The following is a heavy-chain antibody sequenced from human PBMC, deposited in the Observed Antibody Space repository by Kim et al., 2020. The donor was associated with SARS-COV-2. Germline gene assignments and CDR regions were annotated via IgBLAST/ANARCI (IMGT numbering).Heavy chain of an antibody. CDR1: GFSCSNAW. J-gene: IGHJ4*02. CDR3: STLIGYYGSGSYYRSNDS. V-gene: IGHV3-15*01. CDR2: IKSKIDGGTT. Sequence: GGSLRLSCAASGFSCSNAWMTWVRQAPGKGLEWVGRIKSKIDGGTTDYAAHVKGRFTISRDDSKNTLYLQMNSLKTEAKAVYYCSTLIGYYGSGSYYRSNDSWGQGTLVTVSS. D-gene: IGHD3-10*01.